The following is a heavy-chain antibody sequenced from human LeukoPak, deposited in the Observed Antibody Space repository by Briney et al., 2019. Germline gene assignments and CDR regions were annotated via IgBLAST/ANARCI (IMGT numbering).Heavy chain of an antibody. V-gene: IGHV4-59*08. CDR3: VLAPNSNWFDF. Sequence: SETLSLTCSVSGDDVSSFYWTWIRQSPGRGLEWIGNIHYSGSSIYNPSLRSRTTMSIDTSKRQFFLKLTSVTAADTAVYYCVLAPNSNWFDFWGQGTLVTVSS. D-gene: IGHD2-15*01. CDR2: IHYSGSS. CDR1: GDDVSSFY. J-gene: IGHJ4*02.